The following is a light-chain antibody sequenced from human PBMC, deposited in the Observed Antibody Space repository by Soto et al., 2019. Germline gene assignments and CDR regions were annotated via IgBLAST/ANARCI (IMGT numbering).Light chain of an antibody. CDR1: QSVSSRY. CDR3: QQRSNWPLT. Sequence: EVVWTQSPGTLSLSPGERATLSCRASQSVSSRYLAWYQKKPGQAPRILIYDASNRATGIPARFSGSGSGTDFTLTISRLETEDCAVYDGQQRSNWPLTFCPGTKVDIK. V-gene: IGKV3D-20*02. CDR2: DAS. J-gene: IGKJ3*01.